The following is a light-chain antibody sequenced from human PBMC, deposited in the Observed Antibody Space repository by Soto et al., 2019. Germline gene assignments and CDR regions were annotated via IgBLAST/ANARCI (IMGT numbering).Light chain of an antibody. Sequence: EIVLTQSPGTLSLSPWERATLSCRASQSVSSSYLAWYQQKPGQAPRLLIYGASTRATDIPARFSGSGSGTEFTLTINSLQSEDFAVYYCQQYNNWPRTFGQGTKVDIK. CDR2: GAS. CDR3: QQYNNWPRT. V-gene: IGKV3-15*01. CDR1: QSVSSSY. J-gene: IGKJ1*01.